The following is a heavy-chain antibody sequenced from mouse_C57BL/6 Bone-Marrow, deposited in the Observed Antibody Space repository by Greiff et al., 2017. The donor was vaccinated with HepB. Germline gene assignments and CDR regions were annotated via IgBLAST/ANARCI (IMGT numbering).Heavy chain of an antibody. D-gene: IGHD1-1*01. CDR3: ARWGDYYCSISAWFAY. Sequence: VQLQQSGAELAKPGASVKLSCKASGYTFTSYWMHWVKQRPGPGLEWIGYINPSSGYTKYNQKFKDKATLTADNSSSTAYMQLSSLTYEDSAVYYCARWGDYYCSISAWFAYWGQGTLVTVSA. CDR1: GYTFTSYW. V-gene: IGHV1-7*01. J-gene: IGHJ3*01. CDR2: INPSSGYT.